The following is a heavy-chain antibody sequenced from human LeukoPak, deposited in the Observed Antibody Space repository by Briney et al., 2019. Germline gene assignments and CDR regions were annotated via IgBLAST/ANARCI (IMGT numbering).Heavy chain of an antibody. CDR2: IYYSGST. Sequence: SETLSLTCTVSGGSISSYYWSWIRQPPGKGLEWIGYIYYSGSTNYNPSLKSRVTISVKTSKNQFSLKLSSVTAADTAVYYCARVTGYMIEDYSDYWGQGTLVTVSS. J-gene: IGHJ4*02. CDR3: ARVTGYMIEDYSDY. D-gene: IGHD3-22*01. V-gene: IGHV4-59*01. CDR1: GGSISSYY.